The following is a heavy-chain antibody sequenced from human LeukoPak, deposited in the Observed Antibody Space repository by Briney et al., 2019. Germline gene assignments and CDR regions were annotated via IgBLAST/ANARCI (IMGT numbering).Heavy chain of an antibody. V-gene: IGHV4-30-4*08. D-gene: IGHD6-13*01. CDR1: GGSISSGDYY. Sequence: SETLSLTCTVSGGSISSGDYYWSWIRQPPGKGLEWIGYIYYSGSTYYNPSLKSRVTISVDASKNQFSLKLSSVTAADTAVYYRARVYIAAANLNWFDPWGQGTLVTVSS. J-gene: IGHJ5*02. CDR3: ARVYIAAANLNWFDP. CDR2: IYYSGST.